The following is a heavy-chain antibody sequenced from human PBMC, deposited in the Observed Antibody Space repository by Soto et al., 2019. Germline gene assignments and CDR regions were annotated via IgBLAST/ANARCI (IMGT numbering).Heavy chain of an antibody. CDR2: IGTAGDT. CDR1: GFTFSSYD. J-gene: IGHJ6*02. V-gene: IGHV3-13*01. CDR3: ARGSRVIYPHYYYGMDV. D-gene: IGHD2-21*01. Sequence: HPGGSLRLSCAASGFTFSSYDMHWVRQATGKGLEWVSAIGTAGDTYYPGSVKGRFTISRENAKNSLYLQMNSLRAGDTAVYYCARGSRVIYPHYYYGMDVWGQGTTVTVSS.